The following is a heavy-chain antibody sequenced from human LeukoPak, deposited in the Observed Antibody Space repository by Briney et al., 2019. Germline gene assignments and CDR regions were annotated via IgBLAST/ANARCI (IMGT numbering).Heavy chain of an antibody. V-gene: IGHV4-34*01. CDR3: ARGPYMKVLVVPAAKYYYYGMDV. J-gene: IGHJ6*02. D-gene: IGHD2-2*01. CDR2: INHSGST. Sequence: PSETLSLTCAVYGGSFSGYYWSWIRQPPGKGLEWIGDINHSGSTNYNPSLKSRVTISVDTSKNQFSLKLSSVTAADTAVYYCARGPYMKVLVVPAAKYYYYGMDVWGQGTTVTVSS. CDR1: GGSFSGYY.